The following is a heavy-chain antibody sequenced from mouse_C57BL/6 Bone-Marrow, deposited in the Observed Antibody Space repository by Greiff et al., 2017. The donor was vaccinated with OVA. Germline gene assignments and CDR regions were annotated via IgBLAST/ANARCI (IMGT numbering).Heavy chain of an antibody. Sequence: VQLQQSGPELVKPGASVKISCKASGYAFSSSWMNWVKQRPGKGLEWIGRIYPGDGDTNYNGNFKGKATLTADKSSSTAYMQLSSLTSEDSAVYFCARFAYWGQGTLVTVSA. CDR2: IYPGDGDT. CDR1: GYAFSSSW. V-gene: IGHV1-82*01. CDR3: ARFAY. J-gene: IGHJ3*01.